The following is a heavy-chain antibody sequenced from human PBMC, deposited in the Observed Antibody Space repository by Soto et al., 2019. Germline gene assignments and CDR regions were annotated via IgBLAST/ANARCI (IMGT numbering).Heavy chain of an antibody. CDR2: ISYDGSNK. Sequence: QVQLVESGGGVVQPGRSLRLSCAASGFTFSSYAMHWVRQAPGKGLEWVAVISYDGSNKYYADSVKGRFTISRDNSKNTLYLQMNSLRAEDTAVYYCARGDHYYHYGMDVWGQGTTVTVSS. D-gene: IGHD3-16*01. CDR1: GFTFSSYA. J-gene: IGHJ6*02. CDR3: ARGDHYYHYGMDV. V-gene: IGHV3-30-3*01.